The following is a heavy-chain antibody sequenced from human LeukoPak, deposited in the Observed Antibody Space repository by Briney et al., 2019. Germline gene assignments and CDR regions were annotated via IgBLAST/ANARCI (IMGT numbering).Heavy chain of an antibody. V-gene: IGHV7-4-1*02. J-gene: IGHJ3*02. Sequence: ASETGSSKASGYTFTTYAIYWVRQPPRQGVECVGWINTNTGNPPYPHGFTGRFVFSLGTSLTTSSLQISSLKAEATAVYYSASDHVKLGSGFHPFDAFDIWGQGTLVTVSS. CDR1: GYTFTTYA. CDR3: ASDHVKLGSGFHPFDAFDI. D-gene: IGHD3-22*01. CDR2: INTNTGNP.